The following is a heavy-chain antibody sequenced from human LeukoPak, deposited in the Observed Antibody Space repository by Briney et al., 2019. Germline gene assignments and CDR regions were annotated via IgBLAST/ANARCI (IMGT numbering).Heavy chain of an antibody. CDR3: ARGLVPAAFDF. V-gene: IGHV3-21*01. CDR1: GFTFSSYS. Sequence: NPGESLRLSCAASGFTFSSYSMNWVRQVPGTGLEWVSSITGSSDFMSYGASVKGRFTVSRDNAKNSIYLHMNSLRVEDTAVYYCARGLVPAAFDFWGQGTLVTVPS. J-gene: IGHJ4*02. D-gene: IGHD2-2*01. CDR2: ITGSSDFM.